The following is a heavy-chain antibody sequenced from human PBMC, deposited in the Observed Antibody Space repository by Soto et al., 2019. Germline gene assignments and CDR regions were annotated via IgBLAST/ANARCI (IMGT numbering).Heavy chain of an antibody. CDR1: GFTFSVYV. CDR2: ISTRGGST. V-gene: IGHV3-23*01. J-gene: IGHJ4*02. CDR3: ANSFQQNPFDY. Sequence: EVQLLETGGGLVQPGGSLRLSCAASGFTFSVYVMSWVRHALGKGREWVSTISTRGGSTYYADSVTGWFIISGDDSNNTLYLQLNCLRAEDTAVYFCANSFQQNPFDYWGQGTLVTVSS.